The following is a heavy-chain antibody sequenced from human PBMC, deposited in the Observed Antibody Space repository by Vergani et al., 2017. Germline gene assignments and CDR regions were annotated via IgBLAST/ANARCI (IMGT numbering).Heavy chain of an antibody. V-gene: IGHV4-34*01. CDR1: GGYFSGYY. D-gene: IGHD2-2*01. CDR3: ARGVPAATIDY. CDR2: INHSGST. J-gene: IGHJ4*02. Sequence: QVQLQQWGAGLLKPSETLSLTCAVYGGYFSGYYWSWIRQPPGKGLEWIGEINHSGSTNYNPSLKSRVTISVDTSKNQFSLKLSSVTAADTAVYYCARGVPAATIDYWGQGTLVTVSS.